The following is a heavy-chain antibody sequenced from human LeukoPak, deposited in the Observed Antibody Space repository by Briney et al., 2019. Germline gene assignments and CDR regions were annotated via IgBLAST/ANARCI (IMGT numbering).Heavy chain of an antibody. CDR3: ARHMICGGGNCYGAALDY. D-gene: IGHD2-15*01. Sequence: PSETLSLTCTVSGGSISSGGYYWSWIRQHPGKGLEWIGYIYYSGSTYYNPSLKSRVTISVDTSKNQFSLKLSSVTAADTAVYYCARHMICGGGNCYGAALDYWGQGTLVTVSS. J-gene: IGHJ4*02. V-gene: IGHV4-31*03. CDR2: IYYSGST. CDR1: GGSISSGGYY.